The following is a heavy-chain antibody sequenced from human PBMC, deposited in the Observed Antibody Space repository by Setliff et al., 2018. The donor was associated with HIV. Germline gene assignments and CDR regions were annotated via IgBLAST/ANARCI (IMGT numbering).Heavy chain of an antibody. CDR2: IYHSGST. J-gene: IGHJ5*02. V-gene: IGHV4-38-2*01. CDR3: ARLWLHKEDDKPRFDP. CDR1: GFSVNSDYY. D-gene: IGHD1-1*01. Sequence: ETLSLTCAVSGFSVNSDYYWAWIRQSPGRGLEWIGQIYHSGSTRYNPSIRSRVTMSIDTSKDHFSLKLTSLTASDTAIYYCARLWLHKEDDKPRFDPWGQGILVTVSS.